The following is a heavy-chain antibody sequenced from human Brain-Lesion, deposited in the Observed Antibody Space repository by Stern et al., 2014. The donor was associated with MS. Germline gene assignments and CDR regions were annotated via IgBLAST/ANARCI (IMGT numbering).Heavy chain of an antibody. V-gene: IGHV4-30-4*01. Sequence: QVQLVESGPGLVKPSQTLSLTCTVSGGSTSRRRYYWSWIRQPPGRGLEWIGSLYSRGNSFYNPSLKTRLTISLTPSQNPFTPKLNSVTATDTAVYYCARGPREGIDMKPFFYAMDVWGHGTTVTVSS. J-gene: IGHJ6*02. CDR3: ARGPREGIDMKPFFYAMDV. CDR2: LYSRGNS. CDR1: GGSTSRRRYY. D-gene: IGHD1-26*01.